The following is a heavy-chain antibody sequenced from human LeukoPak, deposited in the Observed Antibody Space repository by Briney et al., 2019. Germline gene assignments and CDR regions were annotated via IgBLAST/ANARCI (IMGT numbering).Heavy chain of an antibody. CDR3: ARDSVVGDYYYYMDV. D-gene: IGHD6-19*01. CDR2: IYYSGST. CDR1: GGSISSYY. J-gene: IGHJ6*03. V-gene: IGHV4-59*01. Sequence: MPSETLSLTCTVSGGSISSYYWSWIRQPPGKGLEWIGYIYYSGSTNYNPSLKSRVTISVDTSKNQSSLKLSSVTAADTAVYYCARDSVVGDYYYYMDVWGKGTTVTVSS.